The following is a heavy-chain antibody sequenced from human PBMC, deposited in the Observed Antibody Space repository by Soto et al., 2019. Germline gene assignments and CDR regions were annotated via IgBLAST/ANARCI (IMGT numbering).Heavy chain of an antibody. Sequence: LRLSFAASGFPFTGYAMSWVRQAPGKGLEWVAAISGHGDATFYADSVKGRFTISRDNSKNTLYLHMNSLRAEDTALYYCANSRVSTLRGLIIIPSYWRQGTLVTLSS. CDR1: GFPFTGYA. CDR2: ISGHGDAT. J-gene: IGHJ4*02. D-gene: IGHD3-16*02. CDR3: ANSRVSTLRGLIIIPSY. V-gene: IGHV3-23*01.